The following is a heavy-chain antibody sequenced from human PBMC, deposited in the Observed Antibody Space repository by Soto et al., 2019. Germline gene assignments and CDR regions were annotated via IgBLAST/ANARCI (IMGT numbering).Heavy chain of an antibody. D-gene: IGHD7-27*01. J-gene: IGHJ4*02. V-gene: IGHV4-59*01. CDR2: IYYTWST. CDR1: SGFPSTYP. Sequence: SETLSLPCTVSSGFPSTYPWSLIRQPPGKGLAWIGYIYYTWSTNYKPSPKNRVAISMDPSKKRVSLNPSSVTAATTARYYCGGASNWAYFDFWGLGTLVTVSS. CDR3: GGASNWAYFDF.